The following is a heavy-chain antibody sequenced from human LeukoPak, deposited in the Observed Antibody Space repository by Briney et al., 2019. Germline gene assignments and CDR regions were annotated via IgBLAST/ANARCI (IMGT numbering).Heavy chain of an antibody. V-gene: IGHV3-30*02. Sequence: GGSLRLSCAASGFTFSSYGMTWVRQAPGKGLEWVAFIRYDGSNKYYADSVKGRFTISRDNSQNTLYLQMNSLRAEDTAVYYCATSPGLGYSSSLTGVDYWGQGTLVTVSS. CDR1: GFTFSSYG. CDR3: ATSPGLGYSSSLTGVDY. D-gene: IGHD6-6*01. J-gene: IGHJ4*02. CDR2: IRYDGSNK.